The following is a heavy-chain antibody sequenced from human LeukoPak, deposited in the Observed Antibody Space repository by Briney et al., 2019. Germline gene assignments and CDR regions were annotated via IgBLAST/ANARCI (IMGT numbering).Heavy chain of an antibody. CDR2: NYYSGST. CDR3: ASNIRGMAVRFLAAGDAFDI. Sequence: SETLSLTCTVSGGSISSSSFYWGWIRQPPGKGLKWIESNYYSGSTYYNPSLKSRVTISVDTSKNQFSLKLSSVTAADTAVYYCASNIRGMAVRFLAAGDAFDIWGQGTMVTVSS. D-gene: IGHD5-24*01. J-gene: IGHJ3*02. CDR1: GGSISSSSFY. V-gene: IGHV4-39*01.